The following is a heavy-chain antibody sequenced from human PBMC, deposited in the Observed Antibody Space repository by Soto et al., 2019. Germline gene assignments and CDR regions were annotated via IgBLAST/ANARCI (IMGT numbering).Heavy chain of an antibody. CDR1: GLPFSDNY. V-gene: IGHV3-72*01. CDR2: IRQIVNRAST. D-gene: IGHD2-21*02. Sequence: PGGSRRLPCAPSGLPFSDNYMDWGRQAPGKALEWGGRIRQIVNRASTEYAASVKGRFSMSSDASKNSRYLQMNSLQSQETAVFYCATTASSYAIDIWGQGTMVTVSS. CDR3: ATTASSYAIDI. J-gene: IGHJ3*02.